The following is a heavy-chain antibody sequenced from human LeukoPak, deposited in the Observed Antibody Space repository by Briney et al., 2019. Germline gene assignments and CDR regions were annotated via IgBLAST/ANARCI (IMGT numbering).Heavy chain of an antibody. V-gene: IGHV4-39*07. CDR1: GGSISSSSYY. Sequence: SETLSLTCTVSGGSISSSSYYWGWIRQPPGKGPEWIGSIYYSGSTYYNPSLKSRVTISVDTSKNQFSLKLSSVTAADTAVYYCARDNYYDSSGYPGDAFDIWGQGTMVTVSS. CDR3: ARDNYYDSSGYPGDAFDI. CDR2: IYYSGST. J-gene: IGHJ3*02. D-gene: IGHD3-22*01.